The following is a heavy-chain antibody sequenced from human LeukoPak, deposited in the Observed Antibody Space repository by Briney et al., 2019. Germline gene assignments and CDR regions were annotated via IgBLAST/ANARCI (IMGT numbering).Heavy chain of an antibody. J-gene: IGHJ5*02. CDR2: IIPIFGTA. D-gene: IGHD4-17*01. V-gene: IGHV1-69*13. Sequence: ASVKVSFKASGGTFSSYAISWVRQAPGQGLEWMGGIIPIFGTANYAQKFQGRVTITADESTSTAYMELSSLRSEDTAVYYCASNNLNYGDYGWFDPWGQGTLVTVSS. CDR1: GGTFSSYA. CDR3: ASNNLNYGDYGWFDP.